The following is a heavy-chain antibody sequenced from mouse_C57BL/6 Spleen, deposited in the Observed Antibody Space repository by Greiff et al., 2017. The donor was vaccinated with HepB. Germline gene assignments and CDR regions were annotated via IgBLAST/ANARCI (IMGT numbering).Heavy chain of an antibody. D-gene: IGHD1-1*01. Sequence: VQLKESGAELVRPGASVKLSCTASGFNIKDDYMHWVKQRPEQGLEWIGLIDPENGDTEYASKFQGKATITADTSSNTAYLQLSSLTSEDTAVYYCTTYYYGSRGFAYWGQGTLVTVSA. J-gene: IGHJ3*01. CDR2: IDPENGDT. CDR3: TTYYYGSRGFAY. CDR1: GFNIKDDY. V-gene: IGHV14-4*01.